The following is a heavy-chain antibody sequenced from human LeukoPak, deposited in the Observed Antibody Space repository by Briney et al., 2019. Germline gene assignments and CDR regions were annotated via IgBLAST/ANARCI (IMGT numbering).Heavy chain of an antibody. Sequence: GGSLRLSCAASGFTFSSYGMHWVRQAPGKGLEWVAFIRYDGSNKYYADSVKGRFTISRDNSKNTLYLQMNSLRAEDTAVYYCAKEHIVVVTAIRGYYYGSYYYMDVWGKGTTVTISS. CDR2: IRYDGSNK. J-gene: IGHJ6*03. D-gene: IGHD2-21*02. CDR3: AKEHIVVVTAIRGYYYGSYYYMDV. V-gene: IGHV3-30*02. CDR1: GFTFSSYG.